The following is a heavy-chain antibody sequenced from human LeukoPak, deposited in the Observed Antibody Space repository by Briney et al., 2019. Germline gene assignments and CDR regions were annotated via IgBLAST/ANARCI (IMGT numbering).Heavy chain of an antibody. CDR1: GGSISSYY. J-gene: IGHJ5*02. CDR3: AGYIVATKGWFDP. Sequence: SETLSLTCTVSGGSISSYYWSWIRQPPGKGPEWIGYIYYSGSTNYNPSLKSRVTISVDTSKNQFSLKLSSVTAADTAVYYCAGYIVATKGWFDPWDQGTLVTVSS. V-gene: IGHV4-59*01. CDR2: IYYSGST. D-gene: IGHD5-12*01.